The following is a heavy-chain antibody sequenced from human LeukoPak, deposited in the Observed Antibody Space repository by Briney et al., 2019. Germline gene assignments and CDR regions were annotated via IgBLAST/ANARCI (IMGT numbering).Heavy chain of an antibody. Sequence: PSETLSLTCTVSGGSISSGVYYWSWIRQHPGKGLEWVGYISDRGSTYYNPSLKSRVTVSVDTSKSQFSLKVSSATAADTAVYYCARGARMTFDYWGQGTLVTVSS. D-gene: IGHD2-15*01. V-gene: IGHV4-31*03. CDR3: ARGARMTFDY. CDR2: ISDRGST. J-gene: IGHJ4*02. CDR1: GGSISSGVYY.